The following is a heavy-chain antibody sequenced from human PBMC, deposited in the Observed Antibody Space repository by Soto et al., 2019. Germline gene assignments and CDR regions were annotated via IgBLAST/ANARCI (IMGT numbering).Heavy chain of an antibody. V-gene: IGHV4-4*02. D-gene: IGHD1-7*01. CDR3: ASLPANWNYGRVYGMDV. CDR1: GGSISSSNW. Sequence: SETLSLTCAVSGGSISSSNWWSWVRQPPGKGLEWIGEIYHSGSTNYNPSLKSRVTISVDKSKNQFSLKLSSVTAADTAVYYCASLPANWNYGRVYGMDVWGQGTTVAVS. J-gene: IGHJ6*02. CDR2: IYHSGST.